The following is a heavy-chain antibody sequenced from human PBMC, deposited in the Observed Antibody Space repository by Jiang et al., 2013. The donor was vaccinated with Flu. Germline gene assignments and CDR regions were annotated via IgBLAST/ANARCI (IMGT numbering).Heavy chain of an antibody. V-gene: IGHV1-69*04. Sequence: SGAEVKKPGSSVKVSCKTSGNTFGSYAINWVRQAPGQGLEWMGRINPILGTLHYAQKFHDRVIITADKSTRTAYLEVSSLRSDDTAIYYCARDLGVMAVEHLDYWGQGTLVNVFS. CDR3: ARDLGVMAVEHLDY. CDR1: GNTFGSYA. J-gene: IGHJ4*02. D-gene: IGHD3-16*01. CDR2: INPILGTL.